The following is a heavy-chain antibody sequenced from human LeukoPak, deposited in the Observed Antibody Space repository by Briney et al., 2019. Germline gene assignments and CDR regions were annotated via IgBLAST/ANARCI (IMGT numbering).Heavy chain of an antibody. CDR1: GFTVSSNY. V-gene: IGHV3-53*01. Sequence: GGSLRLSCAASGFTVSSNYMNWVRQAPGKGLEWVSVIYGGGNIYYADSVKGRFTISRDNSKNTLYLQMNSLRAEDAAVYYCARGAGYNYPYYFDYWGQGTLVTVSS. J-gene: IGHJ4*02. D-gene: IGHD5-24*01. CDR3: ARGAGYNYPYYFDY. CDR2: IYGGGNI.